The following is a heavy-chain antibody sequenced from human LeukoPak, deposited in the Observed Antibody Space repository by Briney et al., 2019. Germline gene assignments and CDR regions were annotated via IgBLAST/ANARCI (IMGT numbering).Heavy chain of an antibody. J-gene: IGHJ6*03. CDR1: GDSISSSY. V-gene: IGHV4-4*07. CDR2: IYNSGST. Sequence: SETLSLTCTVSGDSISSSYWSWIRQPAGKGLEWIGRIYNSGSTNYNPSLKSRVTMSVDTSKNQFSLKLSSVTAADTAVYYCARVYYDFWSGYSPYYYYYMDVWGKGTTVTVSS. CDR3: ARVYYDFWSGYSPYYYYYMDV. D-gene: IGHD3-3*01.